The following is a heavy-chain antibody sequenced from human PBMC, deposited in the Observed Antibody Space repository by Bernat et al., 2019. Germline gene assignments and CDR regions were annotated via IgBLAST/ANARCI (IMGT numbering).Heavy chain of an antibody. D-gene: IGHD3-3*01. CDR2: INAGNGNT. CDR3: ARDRNRLTIFGVVKRYYYYYGMDV. J-gene: IGHJ6*02. V-gene: IGHV1-3*01. CDR1: GYTFTSYA. Sequence: QVQLVQSGAEVKKPGASVKVSCKASGYTFTSYAMHWVRQAPGQRLEWMGWINAGNGNTKYSQKFQGRVTITRDTSASTAYMELSSLRSEDTAVYYCARDRNRLTIFGVVKRYYYYYGMDVWGQGTTVTVSS.